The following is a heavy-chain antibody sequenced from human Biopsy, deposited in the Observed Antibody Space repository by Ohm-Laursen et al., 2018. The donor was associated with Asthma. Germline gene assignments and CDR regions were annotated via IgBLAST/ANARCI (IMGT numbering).Heavy chain of an antibody. CDR1: GYTFISYA. V-gene: IGHV1-3*01. J-gene: IGHJ3*02. CDR3: ARTYYDFLTGQVNDAFDM. CDR2: INAGNGNT. Sequence: SSVKVSCKPSGYTFISYAIHWVRQAPGQRLEWMGWINAGNGNTKYSQKFQGRVTISRDTSTSTAYMDLSSLRSEDTAVYYCARTYYDFLTGQVNDAFDMWGQGTMVTVSS. D-gene: IGHD3-9*01.